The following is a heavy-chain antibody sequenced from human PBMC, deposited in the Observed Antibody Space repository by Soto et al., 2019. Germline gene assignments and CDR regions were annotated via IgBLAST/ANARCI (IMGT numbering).Heavy chain of an antibody. CDR2: IYSGGST. D-gene: IGHD3-3*01. Sequence: GSLRLSCAASGFTVSSNYMSWVRQAPGKGLEWVSVIYSGGSTYYADSVKGRFTISRDNSKNTLYLQMNSLRAEDTAVYYCASSTIFGVDPYYYGMDVWGQGTTVTVSS. V-gene: IGHV3-53*01. CDR3: ASSTIFGVDPYYYGMDV. J-gene: IGHJ6*02. CDR1: GFTVSSNY.